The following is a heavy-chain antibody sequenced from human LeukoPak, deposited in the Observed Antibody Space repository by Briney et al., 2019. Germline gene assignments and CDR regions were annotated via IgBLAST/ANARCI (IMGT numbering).Heavy chain of an antibody. J-gene: IGHJ4*02. CDR3: TRRYSGSYGSNYFDY. D-gene: IGHD1-26*01. Sequence: SETLSLTCTVSGGSISSSSYYWGWVRQPPGKGLGWIGSIYYSGSTYYNPSLKSRVTISVDTSKNQFSLKLSSVTAADTAVYYCTRRYSGSYGSNYFDYWGQGTLVTVSS. CDR2: IYYSGST. CDR1: GGSISSSSYY. V-gene: IGHV4-39*01.